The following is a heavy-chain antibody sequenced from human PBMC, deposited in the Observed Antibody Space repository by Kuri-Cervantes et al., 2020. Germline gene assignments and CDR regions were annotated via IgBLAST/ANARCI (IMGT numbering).Heavy chain of an antibody. J-gene: IGHJ6*02. Sequence: SLKISCAASGFTFDDYAMHWVRQAPGKGLEWVSGISWNSGSIGYADSVKGRFTISRDNAKNSLYLQMNSLRAEDTAVYYSTRVWADYYYYYGMDVWGQGTTVTVSS. D-gene: IGHD7-27*01. V-gene: IGHV3-9*01. CDR1: GFTFDDYA. CDR3: TRVWADYYYYYGMDV. CDR2: ISWNSGSI.